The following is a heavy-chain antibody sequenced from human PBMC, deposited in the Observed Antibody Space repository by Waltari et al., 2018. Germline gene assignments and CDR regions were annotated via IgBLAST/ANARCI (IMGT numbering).Heavy chain of an antibody. V-gene: IGHV3-49*04. CDR1: GFTFSDYD. CDR3: TSGRWLANFDD. D-gene: IGHD6-19*01. Sequence: EGQLVESGGGLVQPGRSLRLSCKCSGFTFSDYDLSWVRQAPGKGLEWVAFIRSKPYGETTEYAASVRGRFTISRDDSENFAYLEMNSLKSEDTALYYCTSGRWLANFDDWGQGALVTVSS. J-gene: IGHJ4*02. CDR2: IRSKPYGETT.